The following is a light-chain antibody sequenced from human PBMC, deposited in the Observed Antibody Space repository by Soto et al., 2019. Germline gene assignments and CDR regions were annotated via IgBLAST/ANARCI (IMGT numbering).Light chain of an antibody. J-gene: IGKJ4*01. CDR3: QQRQNWPPLT. Sequence: VLTQSPATLSLSPGERATLSCRASQSISIYLAWYQHKPGQAPRLLIYDASNRATGIPAMFSGSGSGTDFTLTISSLQPEDVAVYYCQQRQNWPPLTFGGGTNVEIK. V-gene: IGKV3-11*01. CDR1: QSISIY. CDR2: DAS.